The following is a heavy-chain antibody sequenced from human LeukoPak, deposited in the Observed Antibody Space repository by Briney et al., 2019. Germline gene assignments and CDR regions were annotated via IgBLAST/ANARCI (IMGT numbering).Heavy chain of an antibody. CDR3: AGFKGNYYDSSGYYFMNAFDI. J-gene: IGHJ3*02. V-gene: IGHV4-39*01. CDR1: GGSISSNYY. Sequence: SETLSLTCTVSGGSISSNYYWGWIRQPPGKGLEWIVSFFYSGSTYYNPSLKSRVTISVDTSKNQFSLRLSSVTAADTAVYYCAGFKGNYYDSSGYYFMNAFDIWGQGTMVTVSS. CDR2: FFYSGST. D-gene: IGHD3-22*01.